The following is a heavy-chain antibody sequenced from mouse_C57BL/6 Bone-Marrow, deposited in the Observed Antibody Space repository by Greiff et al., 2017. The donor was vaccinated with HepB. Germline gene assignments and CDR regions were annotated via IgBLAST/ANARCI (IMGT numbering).Heavy chain of an antibody. Sequence: VQLQHSGAELVRPGASVKLSCTASGFNIKDDYMHWVKQRPEQGLEWIGWIDPENGDTEYASKFQGKATITADTSSNTAYLQLSSLTSEDTAVYYCTSLWDYFDYWGQGTTLTVSS. CDR1: GFNIKDDY. V-gene: IGHV14-4*01. D-gene: IGHD1-1*02. J-gene: IGHJ2*01. CDR3: TSLWDYFDY. CDR2: IDPENGDT.